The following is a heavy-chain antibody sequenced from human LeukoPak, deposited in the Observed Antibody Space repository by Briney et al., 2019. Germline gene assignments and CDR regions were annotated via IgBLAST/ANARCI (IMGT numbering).Heavy chain of an antibody. J-gene: IGHJ4*02. CDR3: AKDQRLRQQLVPGVPVY. CDR2: IIPIFGTA. CDR1: GGTFSSYA. V-gene: IGHV1-69*13. D-gene: IGHD6-13*01. Sequence: GASVKVSCKASGGTFSSYAISWVRQAPGQGLEWMGGIIPIFGTANYAQKFQGRVTITADESTSTAYMELNSLRAEDTAVYYCAKDQRLRQQLVPGVPVYWGQGTLVTVSS.